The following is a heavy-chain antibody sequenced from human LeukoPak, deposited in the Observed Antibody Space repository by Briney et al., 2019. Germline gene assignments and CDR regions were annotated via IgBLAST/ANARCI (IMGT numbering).Heavy chain of an antibody. J-gene: IGHJ4*02. V-gene: IGHV3-30*02. Sequence: PGGSLRLSCAASGFTFSSYGMHWVRQAPGKGLEWVAFIRYDGSNKYYADPVKGRFTISRDNSKNTLYLQMNSLRAEDTAVYYCAKHPRYSGSYYFDYWGQGTLVTVSS. CDR2: IRYDGSNK. D-gene: IGHD1-26*01. CDR1: GFTFSSYG. CDR3: AKHPRYSGSYYFDY.